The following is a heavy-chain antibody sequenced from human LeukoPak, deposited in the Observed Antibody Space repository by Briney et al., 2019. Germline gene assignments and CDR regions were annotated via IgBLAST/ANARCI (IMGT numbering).Heavy chain of an antibody. V-gene: IGHV3-33*01. CDR2: IWFDGSNR. J-gene: IGHJ4*02. CDR3: ARDISGYYDY. D-gene: IGHD2-15*01. Sequence: PGRSLRLSCEASGFTFRNYGMHWVRQAPGKGLDWVGVIWFDGSNRYYADSVKGRFTISRDNSKNTLYLQVNSVRAEDTAVYYCARDISGYYDYWGQGALVTVSS. CDR1: GFTFRNYG.